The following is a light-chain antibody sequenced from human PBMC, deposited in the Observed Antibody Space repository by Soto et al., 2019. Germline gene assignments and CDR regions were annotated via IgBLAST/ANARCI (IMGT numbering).Light chain of an antibody. Sequence: DMQMTQSPSTLSASVGDRVTMSGRASQNITIWLAWYQQKPGKAPKLLIYRATSLHSGVPSRFRGSGSGTDFTLTIDNLQPDDFATYYCQQFHYYRTFGQGTKVDIK. CDR1: QNITIW. CDR3: QQFHYYRT. CDR2: RAT. V-gene: IGKV1-5*03. J-gene: IGKJ1*01.